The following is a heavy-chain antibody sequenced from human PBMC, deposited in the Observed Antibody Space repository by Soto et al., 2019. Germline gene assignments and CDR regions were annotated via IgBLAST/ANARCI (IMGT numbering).Heavy chain of an antibody. J-gene: IGHJ6*02. CDR2: VSDSGST. V-gene: IGHV4-59*12. Sequence: QVQLQESGPGLVKPSETLSLMCTVSGGSITNYYWSWIRQSPAKGLEWIGYVSDSGSTKYNPSLKSRVTISVDTSKDQFSLKLTSLTAGDTAGYFWAGEGVGHSAMGVWGQGATGTVSS. CDR3: AGEGVGHSAMGV. CDR1: GGSITNYY. D-gene: IGHD3-16*01.